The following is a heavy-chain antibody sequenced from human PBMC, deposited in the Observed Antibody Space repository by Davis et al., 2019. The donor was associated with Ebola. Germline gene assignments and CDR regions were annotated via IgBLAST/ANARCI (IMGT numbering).Heavy chain of an antibody. J-gene: IGHJ6*02. CDR2: IYTSGST. Sequence: PSETLSLTCTVSCGSISSYYWSWIRQPAGKGLEWIGLIYTSGSTNYNPSLKSRVTMSVDTSKNQFSLKLSSVTAADTAVYYCAKTTTSPYYYYGMDVWGQGTTVTVSS. V-gene: IGHV4-4*07. CDR1: CGSISSYY. D-gene: IGHD1-26*01. CDR3: AKTTTSPYYYYGMDV.